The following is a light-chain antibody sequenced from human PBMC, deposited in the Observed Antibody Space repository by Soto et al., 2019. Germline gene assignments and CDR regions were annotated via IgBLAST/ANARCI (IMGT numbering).Light chain of an antibody. CDR2: DNN. V-gene: IGLV1-40*01. J-gene: IGLJ1*01. Sequence: QSVLTQPPSVSGAPGQRVTISCTGSSSNIGAGYDVHWYQQHPGTPPKLLIYDNNNRPSGVPDRFSGSKSGTTASLAITWLQAEDEADYYCQSYYSSLSGYVFGTGTKLTVL. CDR3: QSYYSSLSGYV. CDR1: SSNIGAGYD.